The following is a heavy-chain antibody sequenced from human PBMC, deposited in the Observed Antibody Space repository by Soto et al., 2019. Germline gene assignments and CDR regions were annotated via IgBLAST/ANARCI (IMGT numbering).Heavy chain of an antibody. CDR3: ARHARFVVVLAATDWFDP. J-gene: IGHJ5*02. CDR1: GGSISSSSYY. D-gene: IGHD2-15*01. CDR2: IYYSGST. V-gene: IGHV4-39*01. Sequence: SETLSLTCTVSGGSISSSSYYWGWILQPPGKGLEWIGSIYYSGSTYYNPSLKSRFTISVDTSKNQFSLKLSSVTAADTAVYYCARHARFVVVLAATDWFDPWGQGTLVTVSS.